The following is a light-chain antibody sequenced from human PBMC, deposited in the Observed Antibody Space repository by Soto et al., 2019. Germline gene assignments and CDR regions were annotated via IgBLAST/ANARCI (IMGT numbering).Light chain of an antibody. Sequence: QSALTQPASVSGSPGQSITIPCTGTSGDVGVYNLVSWYQQHPGKAPKLMIYEVTEWPSGVSNRFSGSKSGNTASLTISGLQPDDEADYYCCSYAGNSEVFGTGTKVTVL. CDR1: SGDVGVYNL. CDR3: CSYAGNSEV. V-gene: IGLV2-23*02. CDR2: EVT. J-gene: IGLJ1*01.